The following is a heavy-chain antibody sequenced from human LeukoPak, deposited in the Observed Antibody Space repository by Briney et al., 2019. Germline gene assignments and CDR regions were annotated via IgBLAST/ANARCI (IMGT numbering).Heavy chain of an antibody. CDR1: GYSISSGYY. J-gene: IGHJ6*03. Sequence: SETLSLTCAVSGYSISSGYYWGWIRQPPGKGLEWIGSIYHSGSTYYNPSLKSRVTISVDTSTNQFSLKLSSVTAADTAVYYCARVAEYSGYDYYYYMDVWGKGTTVTVSS. D-gene: IGHD5-12*01. V-gene: IGHV4-38-2*01. CDR3: ARVAEYSGYDYYYYMDV. CDR2: IYHSGST.